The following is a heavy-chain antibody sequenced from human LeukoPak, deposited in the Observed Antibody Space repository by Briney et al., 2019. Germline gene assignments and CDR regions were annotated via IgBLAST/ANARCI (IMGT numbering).Heavy chain of an antibody. CDR1: GGTFSSYA. Sequence: SVKVSCKASGGTFSSYAISWVRQAPGQGLEWMGGFIPIFGTANYAQKFQGRVTITADESTSTAYMELSSLRSEDTAVYYCARRSGSYLSFLYWGQGTLVTVSS. J-gene: IGHJ4*02. D-gene: IGHD1-26*01. V-gene: IGHV1-69*13. CDR3: ARRSGSYLSFLY. CDR2: FIPIFGTA.